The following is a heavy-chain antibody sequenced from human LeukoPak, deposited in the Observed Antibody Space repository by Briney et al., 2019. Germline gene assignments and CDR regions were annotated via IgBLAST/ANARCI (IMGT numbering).Heavy chain of an antibody. CDR3: ASNGYSYGYALDY. D-gene: IGHD5-18*01. CDR2: IYHSGST. V-gene: IGHV4-4*02. J-gene: IGHJ4*02. CDR1: GGSISSSNW. Sequence: SETLSLTCAVSGGSISSSNWWSWVRQPPGKGLEWIGEIYHSGSTNYNLFLKSRVTISVDKSKNQFSLKLSSVTAADTAVYYCASNGYSYGYALDYWGQGTLVTVSS.